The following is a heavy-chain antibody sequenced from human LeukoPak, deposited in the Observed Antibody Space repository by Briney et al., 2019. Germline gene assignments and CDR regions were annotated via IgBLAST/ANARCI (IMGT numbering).Heavy chain of an antibody. D-gene: IGHD3-22*01. CDR1: GFTFSSYD. V-gene: IGHV3-13*01. CDR2: IGTAGDT. J-gene: IGHJ4*02. CDR3: ARARYYYDSSGYYYFDY. Sequence: PGGSLRLPCAASGFTFSSYDMHWVRQATGKGLEWVSAIGTAGDTYYPGSVKGRFTISRENAKNSLYLQMNSLRAGDTAVYYCARARYYYDSSGYYYFDYWGQGTLVTVSS.